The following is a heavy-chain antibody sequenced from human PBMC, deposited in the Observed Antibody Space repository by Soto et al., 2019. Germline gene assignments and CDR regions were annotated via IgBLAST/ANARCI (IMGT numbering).Heavy chain of an antibody. J-gene: IGHJ4*02. Sequence: GGSLRLSCAASGFTFSTYWMHWVRQAPGKGLEWVGRIRSKANSYATAYAASVKGRFTISRDDSKNTAYLQMNSLKTEDTAVYYCTSSLYSGSSATFDYWGQGTLVTVSS. CDR3: TSSLYSGSSATFDY. CDR1: GFTFSTYW. V-gene: IGHV3-73*01. CDR2: IRSKANSYAT. D-gene: IGHD1-26*01.